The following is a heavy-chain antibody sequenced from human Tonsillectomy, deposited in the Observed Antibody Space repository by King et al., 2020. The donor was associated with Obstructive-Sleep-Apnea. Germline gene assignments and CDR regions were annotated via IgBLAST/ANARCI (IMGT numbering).Heavy chain of an antibody. CDR1: GFTFSNYA. J-gene: IGHJ4*02. V-gene: IGHV3-23*04. CDR3: SKKAITRRPGNHFDY. Sequence: VQLVESGGGLVQPGGSLRLSCTTSGFTFSNYAMNWVRQAPGKGLEWVSAISETDRRTYYADSVKDRFTISRDNPKNTLFLQMNSLRAEDTAVDYCSKKAITRRPGNHFDYWGQGTLVTVSS. CDR2: ISETDRRT. D-gene: IGHD1-20*01.